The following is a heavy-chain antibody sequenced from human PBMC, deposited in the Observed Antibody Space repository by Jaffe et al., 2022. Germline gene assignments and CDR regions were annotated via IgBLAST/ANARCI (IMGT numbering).Heavy chain of an antibody. D-gene: IGHD3-22*01. Sequence: EVQLVESGGVVVQPGGSLRLSCAASGFTFDDYAMHWVRQAPGRGLEWVSLISWDGDTRYYADSVKGRFTISRDNSKNTLYLQMNSLRVEDTALYYCAKDFYDSSGPTYYYFDYWGQGTLVTVSS. J-gene: IGHJ4*02. CDR2: ISWDGDTR. V-gene: IGHV3-43D*04. CDR3: AKDFYDSSGPTYYYFDY. CDR1: GFTFDDYA.